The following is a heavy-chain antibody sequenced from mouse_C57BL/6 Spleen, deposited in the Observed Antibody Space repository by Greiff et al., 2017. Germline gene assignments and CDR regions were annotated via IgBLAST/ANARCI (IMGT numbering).Heavy chain of an antibody. CDR2: IWTGGGT. D-gene: IGHD2-5*01. J-gene: IGHJ4*01. V-gene: IGHV2-9-1*01. Sequence: VQRVESGPGLVAPSQSLSITCTVSGFSLTSYAISWVRQPPGKGLEWLGVIWTGGGTNYNSARKSRLSISKDNSKSQVFLKMNSLQTDDTARYYCARNRGVYSNYRDYYAMDYWGQGTSVTVSS. CDR1: GFSLTSYA. CDR3: ARNRGVYSNYRDYYAMDY.